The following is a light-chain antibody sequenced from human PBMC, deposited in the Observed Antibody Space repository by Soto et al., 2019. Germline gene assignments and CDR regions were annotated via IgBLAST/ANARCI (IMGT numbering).Light chain of an antibody. J-gene: IGLJ1*01. CDR3: AAWDDSLVGYV. V-gene: IGLV1-44*01. CDR2: SNN. Sequence: QSVLTQPPSASGTPGQRVTISCSGSRSNIGTNSVNWHQVLPGTAPKLLMYSNNQRPSGVPDRLSGSKSGTSASLAISGLQSEDEADYYCAAWDDSLVGYVFGTGTKVTVL. CDR1: RSNIGTNS.